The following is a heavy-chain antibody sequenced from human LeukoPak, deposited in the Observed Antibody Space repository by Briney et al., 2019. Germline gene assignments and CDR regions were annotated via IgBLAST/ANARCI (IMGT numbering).Heavy chain of an antibody. D-gene: IGHD3-22*01. V-gene: IGHV3-21*01. CDR3: ARDSRAGYDRMGYFDY. Sequence: PGGSLRLSCAASGFTFTTYSMNWVRQAPGKGLEWVSSISSSSGYIYYADSVKGRFTISRDNAKSSLYLQLNSLRAEDTAVYYCARDSRAGYDRMGYFDYWGQGTLVTVSS. CDR2: ISSSSGYI. J-gene: IGHJ4*02. CDR1: GFTFTTYS.